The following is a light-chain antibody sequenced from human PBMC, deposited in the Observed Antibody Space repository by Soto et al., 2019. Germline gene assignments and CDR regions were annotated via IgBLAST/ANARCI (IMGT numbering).Light chain of an antibody. CDR1: QSISSY. CDR3: QQRSNWPPIT. CDR2: DAS. Sequence: EILLTQSPATLSLYLGERATLSCRASQSISSYLAWYQQKPGQAPRLLIYDASNRATGIPARFSGSGSGTDFTLTISSLEPEDFAVYYCQQRSNWPPITFGQGRLLEVK. V-gene: IGKV3-11*01. J-gene: IGKJ5*01.